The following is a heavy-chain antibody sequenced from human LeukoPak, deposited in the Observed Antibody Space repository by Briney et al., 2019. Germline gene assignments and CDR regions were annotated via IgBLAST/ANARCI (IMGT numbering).Heavy chain of an antibody. CDR1: GFTFSGYA. J-gene: IGHJ1*01. CDR3: AKDGYGVVAPNGYLQN. D-gene: IGHD5-12*01. CDR2: ISGSSDTT. Sequence: GGSLRLSCAASGFTFSGYAMTWVRQAPGKGLEWVSGISGSSDTTYYANSVKGRFTISRDNSKNTLYLQINSLRAEDTAVYYCAKDGYGVVAPNGYLQNWGQGTLVTVSS. V-gene: IGHV3-23*01.